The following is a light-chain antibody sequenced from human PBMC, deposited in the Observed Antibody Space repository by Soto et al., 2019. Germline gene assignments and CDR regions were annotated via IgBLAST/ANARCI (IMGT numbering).Light chain of an antibody. CDR1: QSLTTY. CDR3: QHPKWA. Sequence: EVVMTQSPATLSVSPGETATLSCRASQSLTTYLAWYQQKPDQAPRLLIYGISTRATDVPARFSGSGSGTEFTLTISGLQSEDSGTYYCQHPKWAFGQGTTVEI. J-gene: IGKJ1*01. CDR2: GIS. V-gene: IGKV3-15*01.